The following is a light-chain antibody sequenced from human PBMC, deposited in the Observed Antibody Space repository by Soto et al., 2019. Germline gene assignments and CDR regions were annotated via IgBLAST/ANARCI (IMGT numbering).Light chain of an antibody. J-gene: IGKJ3*01. CDR2: GAS. CDR1: QSVSNS. Sequence: EIVMTQSPCTLSVSPGERATLSCRASQSVSNSLAWSQQKPGKAPRLLIYGASTRATGSPARFIGSRSGTEFTLTICVLRSEDFAVYYCQQYNNWPPYTFGPGAKVD. V-gene: IGKV3-15*01. CDR3: QQYNNWPPYT.